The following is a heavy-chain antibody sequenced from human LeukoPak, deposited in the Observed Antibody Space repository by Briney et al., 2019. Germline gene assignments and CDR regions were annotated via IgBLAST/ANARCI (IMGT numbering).Heavy chain of an antibody. CDR1: GFTFDNYA. CDR3: AKSGSYSSPYYFDY. V-gene: IGHV3-9*03. CDR2: ISWNSGSI. J-gene: IGHJ4*02. D-gene: IGHD3-10*01. Sequence: GGSLRLSCAASGFTFDNYAMHWVRQAPGKGLEWVSGISWNSGSIDYADSVKGRFTISRDNAKNSLYLQMNSLRAEDMALYYCAKSGSYSSPYYFDYWGQGTLVTVSS.